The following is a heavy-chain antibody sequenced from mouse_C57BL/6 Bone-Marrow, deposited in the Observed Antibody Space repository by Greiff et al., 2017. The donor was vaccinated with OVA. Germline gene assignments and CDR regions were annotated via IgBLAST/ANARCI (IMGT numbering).Heavy chain of an antibody. CDR1: GYTFTSYW. D-gene: IGHD1-1*01. J-gene: IGHJ4*01. CDR3: ANYGMDY. Sequence: QVHVKQSGAELVKPGASVKMSCKASGYTFTSYWITWVKQRPGQGLEWIGDIYPGSGSTNYNEKFKSKATLTVDTSSSTAYLQLSSLTSEDSAVYYCANYGMDYWGQGTSVTVSS. CDR2: IYPGSGST. V-gene: IGHV1-55*01.